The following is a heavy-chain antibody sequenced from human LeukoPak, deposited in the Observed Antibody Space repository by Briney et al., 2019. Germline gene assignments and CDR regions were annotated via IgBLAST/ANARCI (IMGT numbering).Heavy chain of an antibody. Sequence: SETLSLTCAVYGGSFSGYYWSWIRQPPGKGLEWIGEINHSGSTNYNPSPKSRVTISVDTSKNQFSLKLSSVTAADTAVYYCASVAARRGYYFDYWGQGTLVTVSS. J-gene: IGHJ4*02. D-gene: IGHD6-6*01. CDR1: GGSFSGYY. V-gene: IGHV4-34*01. CDR2: INHSGST. CDR3: ASVAARRGYYFDY.